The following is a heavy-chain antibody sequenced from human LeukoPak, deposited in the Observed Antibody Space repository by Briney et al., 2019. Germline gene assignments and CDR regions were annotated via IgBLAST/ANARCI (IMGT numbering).Heavy chain of an antibody. J-gene: IGHJ1*01. V-gene: IGHV1-46*01. CDR2: IIPIFGTA. CDR1: GYTFTSYY. Sequence: ASVKVSCKASGYTFTSYYMHWVRQAPGQGLEWMGGIIPIFGTANYAQKFQGRVSITRDTSASTAYMELSSLRSEDTAVYYCARECGGDCRYFQHWGQGTLVTVSS. CDR3: ARECGGDCRYFQH. D-gene: IGHD2-21*02.